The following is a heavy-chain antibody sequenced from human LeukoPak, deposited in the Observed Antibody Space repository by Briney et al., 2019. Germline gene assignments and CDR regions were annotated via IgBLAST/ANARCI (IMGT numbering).Heavy chain of an antibody. Sequence: GASVKVSCKASGYTFTSYYMHWVRQAPGQGLEWMGIINPSGGSTSYAQKFQGRVTMTRDMSTSTVYMELSSLRSEDTAVYYCAKDGGYYYDSSGYNYYFDYWGQGTLVTVSS. CDR3: AKDGGYYYDSSGYNYYFDY. D-gene: IGHD3-22*01. CDR2: INPSGGST. V-gene: IGHV1-46*01. J-gene: IGHJ4*02. CDR1: GYTFTSYY.